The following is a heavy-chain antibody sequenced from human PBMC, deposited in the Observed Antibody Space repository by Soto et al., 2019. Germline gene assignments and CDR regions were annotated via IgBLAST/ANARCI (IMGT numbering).Heavy chain of an antibody. Sequence: SLRLSCAASGFTFRRYGMNWVRQAPGKGLEWVAVIYSGGSTYYADSVKGRFTISRDNSKNTLYLQMNSLRAEDTAVYYCARDGVATIDSYYGMDVWGQGTTVTVSS. D-gene: IGHD5-12*01. CDR2: IYSGGST. V-gene: IGHV3-53*01. CDR3: ARDGVATIDSYYGMDV. J-gene: IGHJ6*02. CDR1: GFTFRRYG.